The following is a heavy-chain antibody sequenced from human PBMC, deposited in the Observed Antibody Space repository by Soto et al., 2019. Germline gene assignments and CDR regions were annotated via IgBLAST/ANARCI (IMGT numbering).Heavy chain of an antibody. CDR3: ASFNGRFGELSTNNRPFDY. V-gene: IGHV3-30-3*01. Sequence: QVQLVESGGGVVQPGRSLRLSCAASGFTFSSYAMHWVRQAPGKGLEWVAVISYDGSNKYYADSVKGRFTISRDNSKNTLYLQMNSLRAEDTAVYYCASFNGRFGELSTNNRPFDYWGQGTLVTVSS. J-gene: IGHJ4*02. CDR1: GFTFSSYA. D-gene: IGHD3-10*01. CDR2: ISYDGSNK.